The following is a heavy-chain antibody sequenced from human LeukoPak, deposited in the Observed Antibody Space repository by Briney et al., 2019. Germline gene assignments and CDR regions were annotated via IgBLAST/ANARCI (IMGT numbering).Heavy chain of an antibody. V-gene: IGHV3-21*01. CDR1: GFTFSSYS. CDR3: ARDPWCGYSY. D-gene: IGHD5-12*01. Sequence: PGGALRLSCAASGFTFSSYSMNWVRQAPGKGLEWVSSISGSTSYIYYADSVKGRFTISRDNTKNSLYLQMNSLRAEDTAVYYCARDPWCGYSYWGQGILVIVSS. J-gene: IGHJ4*02. CDR2: ISGSTSYI.